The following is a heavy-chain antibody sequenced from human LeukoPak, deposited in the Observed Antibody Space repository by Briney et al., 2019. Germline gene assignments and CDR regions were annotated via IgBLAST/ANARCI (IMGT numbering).Heavy chain of an antibody. CDR1: GGSISSADYY. Sequence: SETLSLTCTDSGGSISSADYYWSWIRQHPGKGLEWIGYIYYSGSTYYSPSLKSRVTISVDTSKNQFSLRLSSVTAADTAVYYCARTPYSIAALFYYGMDVWGQGTTVTVSS. CDR2: IYYSGST. V-gene: IGHV4-31*03. D-gene: IGHD6-6*01. J-gene: IGHJ6*02. CDR3: ARTPYSIAALFYYGMDV.